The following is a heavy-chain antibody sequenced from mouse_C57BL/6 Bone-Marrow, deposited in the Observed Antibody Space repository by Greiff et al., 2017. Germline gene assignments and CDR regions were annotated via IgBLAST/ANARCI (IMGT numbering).Heavy chain of an antibody. J-gene: IGHJ2*01. V-gene: IGHV1-15*01. Sequence: QVQLKESGAELVRPGASVTLSCKASGYTFTDYEMHWVKQTPVHGLEWIGAIDPETGGTAYNQKFKGKAILTADKSSSTAYMELRSLTSEDSAVYYCTRDGDVYPFDYWGQGTTLTVSS. D-gene: IGHD2-3*01. CDR3: TRDGDVYPFDY. CDR2: IDPETGGT. CDR1: GYTFTDYE.